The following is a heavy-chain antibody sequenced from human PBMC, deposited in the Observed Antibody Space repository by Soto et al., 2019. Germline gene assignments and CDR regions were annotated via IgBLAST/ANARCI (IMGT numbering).Heavy chain of an antibody. CDR1: GFTFSSYA. CDR2: ISGSGGST. J-gene: IGHJ6*02. CDR3: AKGNYDYGDYSIEYYYYGMDV. V-gene: IGHV3-23*01. D-gene: IGHD4-17*01. Sequence: GGSLRLSCAASGFTFSSYAMSWVRQAPGKGLEWVSAISGSGGSTYYADSVKGRFTISRDNSKNTLYLQMNSLRAEDTAVYYCAKGNYDYGDYSIEYYYYGMDVWGQGTTVTVSS.